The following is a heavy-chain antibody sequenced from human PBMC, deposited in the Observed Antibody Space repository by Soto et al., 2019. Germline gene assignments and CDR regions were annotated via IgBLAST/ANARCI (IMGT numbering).Heavy chain of an antibody. CDR2: IYRTGST. CDR3: ASRDPGTSVDY. J-gene: IGHJ4*02. V-gene: IGHV4-4*02. D-gene: IGHD1-7*01. Sequence: QVQLQESGPGLVKPSASLSLSCAVSGGSFTSNTWRTWVRQATGQGLEWVGEIYRTGSTNYNPSLKSRVTISLDKSENQFSLKVTSLTAADSAVYYCASRDPGTSVDYWGQGTLVTVSS. CDR1: GGSFTSNTW.